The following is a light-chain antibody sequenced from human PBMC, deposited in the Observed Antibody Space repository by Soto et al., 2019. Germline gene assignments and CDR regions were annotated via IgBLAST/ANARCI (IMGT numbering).Light chain of an antibody. J-gene: IGKJ1*01. CDR2: DAS. V-gene: IGKV3-11*01. CDR1: QSVSSY. CDR3: QQRSNWPPGP. Sequence: EIVLTHSPATLSLSPGERATLSCRASQSVSSYLAWYQQKPGQAPRLLIYDASNRATCIPARFSGSGSGTDVTLTISSLEPEDYAVYYCQQRSNWPPGPFGQGTKVEIK.